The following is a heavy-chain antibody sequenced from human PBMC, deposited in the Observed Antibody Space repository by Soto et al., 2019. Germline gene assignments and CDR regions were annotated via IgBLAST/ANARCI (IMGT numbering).Heavy chain of an antibody. D-gene: IGHD1-7*01. J-gene: IGHJ4*02. CDR3: AKNQERELPRVIDF. CDR1: GLTFSNYA. CDR2: MSGSSSTT. Sequence: GGSLRLSCATSGLTFSNYAMSWVRQAPGGGLEWVSSMSGSSSTTYYADSVRGRFTISRDRSKNTPYLQMSSLRAEDTALYYCAKNQERELPRVIDFWGQGTLVTVSS. V-gene: IGHV3-23*01.